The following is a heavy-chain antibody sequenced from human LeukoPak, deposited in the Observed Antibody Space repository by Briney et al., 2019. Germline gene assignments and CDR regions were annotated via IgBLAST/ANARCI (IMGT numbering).Heavy chain of an antibody. CDR2: ISYDGSNK. CDR3: AKDVRFISTGYFDY. D-gene: IGHD2-8*02. J-gene: IGHJ4*02. V-gene: IGHV3-30-3*01. Sequence: GGSLRLSCAASGFTFSSYAMHWVRQAPGKGLEWVAVISYDGSNKYYADSVKGRLTISRDNSKNTLSLQMNSLRAEDTAIYYCAKDVRFISTGYFDYWGQGTLVTVAS. CDR1: GFTFSSYA.